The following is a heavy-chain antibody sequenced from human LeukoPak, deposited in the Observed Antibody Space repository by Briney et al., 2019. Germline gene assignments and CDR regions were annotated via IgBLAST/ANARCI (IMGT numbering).Heavy chain of an antibody. D-gene: IGHD3-22*01. CDR3: ARANYYDISGYDY. Sequence: GGSLRLSCATSGFTFSNYEMSWVRQTPGKGLEWVSYISSSGSSTYYADSVKGRFTISRDNAKSSLCLQMDSLRAGDTAVYYCARANYYDISGYDYWGQGTLVTVSS. J-gene: IGHJ4*02. CDR2: ISSSGSST. V-gene: IGHV3-48*03. CDR1: GFTFSNYE.